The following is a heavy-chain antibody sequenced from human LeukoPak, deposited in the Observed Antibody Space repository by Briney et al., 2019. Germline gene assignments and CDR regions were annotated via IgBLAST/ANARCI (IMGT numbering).Heavy chain of an antibody. V-gene: IGHV5-10-1*01. CDR3: ARRGRSSSNFDF. D-gene: IGHD6-6*01. CDR1: GYIFTSYW. CDR2: IDPTDSYT. J-gene: IGHJ4*02. Sequence: GESLEISCKGSGYIFTSYWITWVRQMPGKGLEWMGMIDPTDSYTNYSPSFQGHVTISTDKSISTAYLHWTSLKASDTAIYYCARRGRSSSNFDFWGQGTLVSLSS.